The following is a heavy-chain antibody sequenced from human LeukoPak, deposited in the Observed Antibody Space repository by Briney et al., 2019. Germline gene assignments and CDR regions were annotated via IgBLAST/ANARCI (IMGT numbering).Heavy chain of an antibody. J-gene: IGHJ4*02. Sequence: ETLSLTCDVSGGSIISNNWWNWLRQPPGKGLEWIGEIYHSGTANYNASLKSRVTISVDKSKNQFSLRLTSVTAADTAVYYCARQVGSYSPAYWGQGTLVTVSS. D-gene: IGHD1-1*01. CDR2: IYHSGTA. CDR3: ARQVGSYSPAY. V-gene: IGHV4/OR15-8*01. CDR1: GGSIISNNW.